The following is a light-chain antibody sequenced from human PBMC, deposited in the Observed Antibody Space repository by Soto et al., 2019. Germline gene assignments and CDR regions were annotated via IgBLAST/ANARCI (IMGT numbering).Light chain of an antibody. CDR3: SSYAGTNTRYV. Sequence: QSALTQPPSASGSPGQSVTISCTGTGSDIGGYNFVSWYQQHPGKVPKLIIYEVNKRPSGVPDRFSGSKSGNTASLTVSGLQADDEADYYCSSYAGTNTRYVFGTGTELTVL. J-gene: IGLJ1*01. CDR1: GSDIGGYNF. V-gene: IGLV2-8*01. CDR2: EVN.